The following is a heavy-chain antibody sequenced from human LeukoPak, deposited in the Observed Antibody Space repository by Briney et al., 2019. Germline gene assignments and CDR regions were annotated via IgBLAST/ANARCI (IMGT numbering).Heavy chain of an antibody. Sequence: GGSLRLSCAASGFTVSSNYMSWVRQAPGKGLEWVSVIYSGGSTYYADSVKGRFTISRHNSKNTLYLQMNSLRTEDTAVYYCARDQPSGSPPKSSSLYGMDVWGQGPTVTVSS. CDR2: IYSGGST. CDR3: ARDQPSGSPPKSSSLYGMDV. D-gene: IGHD1-26*01. J-gene: IGHJ6*02. V-gene: IGHV3-53*04. CDR1: GFTVSSNY.